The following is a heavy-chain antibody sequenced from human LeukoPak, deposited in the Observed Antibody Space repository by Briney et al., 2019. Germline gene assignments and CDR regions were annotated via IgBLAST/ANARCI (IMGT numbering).Heavy chain of an antibody. J-gene: IGHJ4*02. D-gene: IGHD6-13*01. CDR3: AKTRPLDSSSWSHGDY. Sequence: PGESLRLSCAASGFTFSSYAMSWVRQAPGKGLEWVSAISGSGDSTYYGDSVKGRFSISRDNSKNTLYLQMNSLRAEDTAVYYCAKTRPLDSSSWSHGDYWGQGTPVTVSS. CDR1: GFTFSSYA. V-gene: IGHV3-23*01. CDR2: ISGSGDST.